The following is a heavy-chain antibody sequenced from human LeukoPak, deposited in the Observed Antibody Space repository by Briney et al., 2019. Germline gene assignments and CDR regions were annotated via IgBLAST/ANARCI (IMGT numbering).Heavy chain of an antibody. J-gene: IGHJ6*02. CDR1: GFTFTSSA. CDR2: IVVGSGNT. Sequence: SVKVSCKASGFTFTSSAVQWVRQARGQRLEWIGWIVVGSGNTNYAQKFQGRVTIAADESTSTAYMELSSLRSGDTAVYYCARGRGYYYYYGMDVWGQGTTVTVSS. V-gene: IGHV1-58*01. D-gene: IGHD2-15*01. CDR3: ARGRGYYYYYGMDV.